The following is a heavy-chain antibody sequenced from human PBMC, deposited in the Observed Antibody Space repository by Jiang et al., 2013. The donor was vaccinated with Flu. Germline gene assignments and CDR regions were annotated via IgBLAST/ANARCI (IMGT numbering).Heavy chain of an antibody. CDR2: IYPGDSDT. V-gene: IGHV5-51*01. D-gene: IGHD3-3*01. CDR3: VRPNRLGWFYFNF. Sequence: QLVESGAEVKKPGQSLKISCKGSGYKFTNFWIGWVRQMPGRGLEWMAIIYPGDSDTRYNPSFRGQVTISADKSTNTAYLHWTTLKASDTAMYYCVRPNRLGWFYFNFWGQGTLVTVSS. J-gene: IGHJ4*02. CDR1: GYKFTNFW.